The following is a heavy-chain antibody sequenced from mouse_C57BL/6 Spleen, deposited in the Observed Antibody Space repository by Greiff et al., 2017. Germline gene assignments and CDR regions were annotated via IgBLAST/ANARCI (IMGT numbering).Heavy chain of an antibody. V-gene: IGHV14-2*01. CDR2: IDPEDGAI. D-gene: IGHD2-12*01. CDR3: ARPLAYYSPRFDY. CDR1: GFNIKDYY. J-gene: IGHJ2*01. Sequence: EVQLQQSGAELVKPGASVKLSCTASGFNIKDYYMHWVQQRPEQGLEWIGRIDPEDGAIKYAPPFQGLATITADPSTHTPFLQLSSRTSEDAAVYYGARPLAYYSPRFDYWGQGTTLTVSS.